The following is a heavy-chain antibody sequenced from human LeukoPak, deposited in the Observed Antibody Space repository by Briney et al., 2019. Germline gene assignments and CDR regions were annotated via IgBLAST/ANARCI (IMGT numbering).Heavy chain of an antibody. J-gene: IGHJ6*03. V-gene: IGHV3-30-3*01. Sequence: GGSLRLSRAASGFNFSSYAMHWVRQAPGKGLGWVAVISYEGINKYYADSVKGRFTISRDNSKNMLYLQMNSLRAEDTAVYYCARGAREWIFPHPEGYYMDVWGKGTTVTVSS. D-gene: IGHD3-3*01. CDR3: ARGAREWIFPHPEGYYMDV. CDR1: GFNFSSYA. CDR2: ISYEGINK.